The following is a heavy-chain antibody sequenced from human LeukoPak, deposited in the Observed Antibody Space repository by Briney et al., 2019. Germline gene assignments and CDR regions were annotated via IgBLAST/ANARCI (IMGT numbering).Heavy chain of an antibody. Sequence: ALRLSCAASGFTFSSYGMHWVRQAPGKGLEWVAVISYDGSNKYYADSVKGRFTISRDNSKNTLYLQMNSLRAEDTAVYYCARGMATIDGYYYYMDVWGKGTMVTVSS. V-gene: IGHV3-30*03. CDR1: GFTFSSYG. D-gene: IGHD5-24*01. CDR3: ARGMATIDGYYYYMDV. CDR2: ISYDGSNK. J-gene: IGHJ6*03.